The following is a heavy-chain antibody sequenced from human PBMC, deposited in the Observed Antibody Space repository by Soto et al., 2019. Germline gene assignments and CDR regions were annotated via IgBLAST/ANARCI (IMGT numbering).Heavy chain of an antibody. CDR1: GYTFTSYD. CDR3: ARSPNDYGDRH. V-gene: IGHV1-8*01. CDR2: MNPNSGNT. D-gene: IGHD4-17*01. Sequence: QVQLVQSGAEVKKPGASVKVSCKASGYTFTSYDINWVRQATGQGLEWMGWMNPNSGNTGYAKKFQGRVTMTRNSSISTAYMALSRLRSEDTAVYYCARSPNDYGDRHWGQGTLVTLSS. J-gene: IGHJ1*01.